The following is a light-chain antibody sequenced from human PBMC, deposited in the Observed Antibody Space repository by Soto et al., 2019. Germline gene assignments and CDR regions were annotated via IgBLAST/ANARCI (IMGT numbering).Light chain of an antibody. CDR2: GAS. V-gene: IGKV3-20*01. Sequence: EIVLTQSPGTLSLSPEERATLSCRASQSVSSSYLAWYQQKPGQAPRLLIYGASTRATGIRERFSGIGSETDFTLTISRLEPEDFAVYYCQQYGSSPKTFGQGTKVEIK. CDR1: QSVSSSY. J-gene: IGKJ1*01. CDR3: QQYGSSPKT.